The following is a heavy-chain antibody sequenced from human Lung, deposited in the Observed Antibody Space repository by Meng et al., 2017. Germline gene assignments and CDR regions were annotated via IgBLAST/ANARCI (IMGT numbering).Heavy chain of an antibody. Sequence: QECGPGLLKPSETLSLTCVVSGGSVSDYDWGWIRQPPGKGLDWMGEINHSGSTNSTPALERRATISVDTPQNNISLKLSSVTAADSAVYYCARGPTTMAHDFDYWGQGTLVTVSS. CDR1: GGSVSDYD. CDR2: INHSGST. J-gene: IGHJ4*02. D-gene: IGHD4-11*01. V-gene: IGHV4-34*01. CDR3: ARGPTTMAHDFDY.